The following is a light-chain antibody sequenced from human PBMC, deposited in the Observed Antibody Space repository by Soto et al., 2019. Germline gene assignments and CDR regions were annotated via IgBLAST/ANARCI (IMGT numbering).Light chain of an antibody. CDR3: QHFDDSLT. V-gene: IGKV3-20*01. CDR1: QSVDSST. Sequence: EVVLTQSLGTLSLSPGERATLSCRASQSVDSSTLAWYQQKPGQAPRLLISGASKRATGTPDRFSGSGSGTDFTLTISRLEPEDFAVYYWQHFDDSLTFGGGTKVEIK. CDR2: GAS. J-gene: IGKJ4*01.